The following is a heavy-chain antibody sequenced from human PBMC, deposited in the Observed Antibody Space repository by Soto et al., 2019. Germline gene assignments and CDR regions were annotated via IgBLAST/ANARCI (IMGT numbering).Heavy chain of an antibody. V-gene: IGHV4-30-2*01. D-gene: IGHD6-19*01. J-gene: IGHJ4*02. CDR2: MYHSGST. CDR3: ARSFGWYAFDQ. Sequence: SETLSLTCAVSGGSISSGGYSWSWIRQPPGKGLEWIGYMYHSGSTYYNPSLKSRVTISIDRSKNQFSLKLSSVTAADTAVYFCARSFGWYAFDQWGQGTLVTVSS. CDR1: GGSISSGGYS.